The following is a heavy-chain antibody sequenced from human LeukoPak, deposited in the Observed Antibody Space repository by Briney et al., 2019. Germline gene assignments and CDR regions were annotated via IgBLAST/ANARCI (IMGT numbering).Heavy chain of an antibody. V-gene: IGHV1-18*01. CDR3: ARDGRGLCSSTSCYTYLFDP. CDR2: ISAYNGNT. Sequence: GASVKVSCKASGYTFTSYGISWLRQAPGQGLEWMGWISAYNGNTNYAQKLQGRVTMTTDTSTSTAYMELRSLRSDDTAVYYCARDGRGLCSSTSCYTYLFDPWGQGTLVPVSS. D-gene: IGHD2-2*02. J-gene: IGHJ5*02. CDR1: GYTFTSYG.